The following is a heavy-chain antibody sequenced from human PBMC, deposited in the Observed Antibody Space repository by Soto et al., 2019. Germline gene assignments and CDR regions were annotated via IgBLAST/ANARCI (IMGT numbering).Heavy chain of an antibody. Sequence: AGGSLRLSCAASSFTFSRYAMTWVRQAPGKGLEWVSSISGTGNHIYYAESVKGRFTVSRDNAKSSLFLQMNSLRAEDTAVYYCAREHAELIIQPYYGLDVSGLGPTVTVYS. D-gene: IGHD3-9*01. CDR3: AREHAELIIQPYYGLDV. CDR1: SFTFSRYA. J-gene: IGHJ6*02. V-gene: IGHV3-21*06. CDR2: ISGTGNHI.